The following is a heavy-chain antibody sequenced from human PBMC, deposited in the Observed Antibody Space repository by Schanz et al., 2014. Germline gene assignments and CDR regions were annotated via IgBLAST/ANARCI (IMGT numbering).Heavy chain of an antibody. CDR1: GYPLTDLS. Sequence: QVHLVQSGAAVKKPGASVKVSCKVSGYPLTDLSMHWVRQAPGKGLEWMGGFDPEDVETIYAQKFQGRVTMTEDTSTDTAYMELSSLRSEDTAVYYCARGGVEMATIRDAFDLWGQGTMVTVS. V-gene: IGHV1-24*01. D-gene: IGHD3-10*01. CDR3: ARGGVEMATIRDAFDL. CDR2: FDPEDVET. J-gene: IGHJ3*01.